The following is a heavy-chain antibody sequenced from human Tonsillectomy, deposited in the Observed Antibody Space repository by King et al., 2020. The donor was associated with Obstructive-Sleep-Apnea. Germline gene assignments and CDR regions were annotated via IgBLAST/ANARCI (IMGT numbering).Heavy chain of an antibody. J-gene: IGHJ4*02. Sequence: VQLVESGGGVVQPGRSLRLSCAASGFTFSSYGMHWVRQAPGKGLEWVAFIRYDTINKSYADSVKGRFTISRDNSKNTLYLQMNSLRAEDTAFYYCAKSYSSGWYVPFDYWGQGTLVTVFS. D-gene: IGHD6-19*01. CDR1: GFTFSSYG. V-gene: IGHV3-30*02. CDR2: IRYDTINK. CDR3: AKSYSSGWYVPFDY.